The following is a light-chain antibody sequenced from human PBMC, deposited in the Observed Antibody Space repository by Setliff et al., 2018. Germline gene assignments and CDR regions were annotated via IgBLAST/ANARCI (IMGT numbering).Light chain of an antibody. Sequence: QSALTRPASVSGSPGQSITISCSGTSSDVGSYDLASWYQQHPGKAPKLIIYNVSGRPSGVSHRFSGSKSDNTASLTISGLQAEDEADYYCNAYTSRSTYVFGSGTKVTVL. CDR2: NVS. CDR1: SSDVGSYDL. J-gene: IGLJ1*01. CDR3: NAYTSRSTYV. V-gene: IGLV2-14*03.